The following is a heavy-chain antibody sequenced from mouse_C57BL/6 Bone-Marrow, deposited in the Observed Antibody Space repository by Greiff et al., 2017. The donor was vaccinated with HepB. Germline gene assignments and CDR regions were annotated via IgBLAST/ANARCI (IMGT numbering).Heavy chain of an antibody. CDR2: ISSGGSYT. Sequence: EVQVVESGGDLVKPGGSLKLSCAASGFTFSSYGMSWVRQTPDKRLEWVATISSGGSYTYYPDSVKGRFTISRDNAKNTLYLQMSSLKSEDTAMYYCARWTVVSHWYFDVWGTGTTVTVSS. CDR3: ARWTVVSHWYFDV. D-gene: IGHD1-1*01. CDR1: GFTFSSYG. J-gene: IGHJ1*03. V-gene: IGHV5-6*01.